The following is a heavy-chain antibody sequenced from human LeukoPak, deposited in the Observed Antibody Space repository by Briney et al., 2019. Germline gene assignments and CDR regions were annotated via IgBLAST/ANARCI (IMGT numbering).Heavy chain of an antibody. CDR2: INYSGSA. CDR3: ARVDTTSSLDY. Sequence: SETLSLTCTVSGGSISSYYWSWIRQPPGKGLEWIGYINYSGSANYNPSLKSRVTMSVGTSNNQFSLKLNSVTAADTAMYYCARVDTTSSLDYWGQGTLVTVSS. CDR1: GGSISSYY. D-gene: IGHD5-18*01. J-gene: IGHJ4*02. V-gene: IGHV4-59*12.